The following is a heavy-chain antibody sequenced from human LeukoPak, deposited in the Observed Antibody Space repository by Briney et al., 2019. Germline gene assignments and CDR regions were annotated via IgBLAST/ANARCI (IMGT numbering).Heavy chain of an antibody. D-gene: IGHD6-19*01. CDR1: GFTFSSYA. CDR2: IKSKTDGGTT. V-gene: IGHV3-15*01. Sequence: GGSLRLSCAASGFTFSSYAMSRVRQAPGKGLEWVGRIKSKTDGGTTDYAAPVKGRFTISRDDSKNTLYLQMNSLKTEDTAVYYCTTVYSSGRTPPFDYWGQGTLVTVSS. CDR3: TTVYSSGRTPPFDY. J-gene: IGHJ4*02.